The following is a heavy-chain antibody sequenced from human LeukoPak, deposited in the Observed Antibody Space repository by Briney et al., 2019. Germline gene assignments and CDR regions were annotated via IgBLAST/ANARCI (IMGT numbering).Heavy chain of an antibody. J-gene: IGHJ3*01. CDR2: ISNSGNTA. Sequence: GGSLRLSCEASGFTSTNYAMTWVSQTPGKGMEWLSYISNSGNTAIYADSVKGRFSVSRDNSNNVVFLQMSNLRADDSAVYYCAKRLTLGVFDVWGQGTVVTVSS. D-gene: IGHD3-16*01. V-gene: IGHV3-23*01. CDR1: GFTSTNYA. CDR3: AKRLTLGVFDV.